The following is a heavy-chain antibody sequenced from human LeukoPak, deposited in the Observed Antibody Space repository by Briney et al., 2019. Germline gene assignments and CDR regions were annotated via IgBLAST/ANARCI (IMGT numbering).Heavy chain of an antibody. CDR3: ARNGHCTNGVCYSNYYYHTDV. CDR1: GYSFASSW. CDR2: IYPDDFDT. V-gene: IGHV5-51*01. Sequence: GESLKISCKGSGYSFASSWIGWARQMPGKGLEWMGIIYPDDFDTRYSPSFEGQITISVDKSISTAYLQWSSLKASDTAVYYRARNGHCTNGVCYSNYYYHTDVWGKGTTVTVSS. D-gene: IGHD2-8*01. J-gene: IGHJ6*03.